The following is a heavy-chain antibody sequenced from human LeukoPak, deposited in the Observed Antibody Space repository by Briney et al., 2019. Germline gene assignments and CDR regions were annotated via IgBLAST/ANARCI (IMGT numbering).Heavy chain of an antibody. CDR2: VSGSGGDT. CDR1: GFTFTTNA. J-gene: IGHJ4*02. CDR3: ASWVITNYDFWSGPLYYFDY. Sequence: GGSLRLSCAASGFTFTTNAMSWVRQAPGKGLEWVSAVSGSGGDTYYAGSVKGRFTVSRDNSKNTLYLQMNSLRAEDTAVYYCASWVITNYDFWSGPLYYFDYWGQGTLVTVSS. V-gene: IGHV3-23*01. D-gene: IGHD3-3*01.